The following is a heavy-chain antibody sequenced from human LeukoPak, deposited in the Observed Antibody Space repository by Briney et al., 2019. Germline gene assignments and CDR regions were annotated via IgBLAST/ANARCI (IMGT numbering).Heavy chain of an antibody. V-gene: IGHV4-34*01. CDR1: GGSFSGYY. CDR2: INHSGST. J-gene: IGHJ6*03. D-gene: IGHD2-15*01. Sequence: SETLSLTCAVYGGSFSGYYWSWIRQPPGKGLEWIGEINHSGSTNYNPSLKSRVTISVDTSKNQFSLKLSSVTAADTAVYYCARGTQDIVVVEAATPPLYYYYYYMDVWGKGTTVTVSS. CDR3: ARGTQDIVVVEAATPPLYYYYYYMDV.